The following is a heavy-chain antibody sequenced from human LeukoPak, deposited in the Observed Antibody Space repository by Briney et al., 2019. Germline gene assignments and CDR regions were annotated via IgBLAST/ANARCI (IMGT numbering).Heavy chain of an antibody. CDR2: INPSGGST. CDR1: GYTFTSYY. V-gene: IGHV1-46*01. Sequence: ASVKVSRKASGYTFTSYYMHWVRQAPGQGLEWMGIINPSGGSTSYAQKFQGRVTMTTDTSTSTVYMELSSLRSEDTAVYYCARGLVSSWYDYYYYYGMDVWGQGTTVTVPS. D-gene: IGHD6-13*01. J-gene: IGHJ6*02. CDR3: ARGLVSSWYDYYYYYGMDV.